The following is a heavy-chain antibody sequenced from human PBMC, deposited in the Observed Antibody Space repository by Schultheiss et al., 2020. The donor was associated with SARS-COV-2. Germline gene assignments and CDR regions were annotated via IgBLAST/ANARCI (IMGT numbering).Heavy chain of an antibody. V-gene: IGHV3-11*04. CDR3: ARKDWYFDL. CDR2: ISGSGGST. Sequence: GGSLRLSCAASGFPFSDYYMFWLRLAPGKGLEWVSAISGSGGSTYYADSVKGRFTISRDNAKNSLYLQMNSLRAEDTAVYYCARKDWYFDLWGRGALVTSPQ. J-gene: IGHJ2*01. CDR1: GFPFSDYY.